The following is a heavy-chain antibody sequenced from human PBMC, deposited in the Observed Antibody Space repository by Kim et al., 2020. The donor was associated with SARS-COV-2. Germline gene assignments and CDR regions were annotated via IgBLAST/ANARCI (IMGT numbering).Heavy chain of an antibody. CDR3: ARGPMVRGVNDAFDI. J-gene: IGHJ3*02. D-gene: IGHD3-10*01. CDR1: GYTFTSYA. Sequence: ASVKVSCKASGYTFTSYAMNWVRQAPGQGLEWMGWINTNTGNPTYAQGFTGRFVFSLDTSVSTAYLQISSLKAEDTAVYYCARGPMVRGVNDAFDIWGQETMVTVSS. CDR2: INTNTGNP. V-gene: IGHV7-4-1*02.